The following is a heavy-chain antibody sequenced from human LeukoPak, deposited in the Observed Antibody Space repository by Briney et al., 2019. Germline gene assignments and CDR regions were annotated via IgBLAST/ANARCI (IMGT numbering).Heavy chain of an antibody. Sequence: GGSLRLSCAASGFTFSSYGMHWVRQAPGKGLEWVAVIWYDGSNKYYADSVKGRFTISRDNSKNTLYLQMNSLRAEDTAVYYCASRQADYDSSGSFLDYWGQGTLVTVSS. CDR3: ASRQADYDSSGSFLDY. V-gene: IGHV3-30*19. CDR2: IWYDGSNK. D-gene: IGHD3-22*01. CDR1: GFTFSSYG. J-gene: IGHJ4*02.